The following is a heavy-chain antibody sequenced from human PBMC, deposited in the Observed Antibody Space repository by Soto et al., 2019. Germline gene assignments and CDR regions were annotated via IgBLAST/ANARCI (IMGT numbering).Heavy chain of an antibody. J-gene: IGHJ4*02. V-gene: IGHV1-69*13. CDR1: GGTFNRNT. Sequence: GASVKVSCKASGGTFNRNTVSWVRQAPGQGLEWMGGIIPMFGTANYAQQFQGRVTITADESTSTAYMELSRLRSEDTAVYYCARQFDFDRSGSFYAYWGQGTLVTVSS. CDR3: ARQFDFDRSGSFYAY. D-gene: IGHD3-22*01. CDR2: IIPMFGTA.